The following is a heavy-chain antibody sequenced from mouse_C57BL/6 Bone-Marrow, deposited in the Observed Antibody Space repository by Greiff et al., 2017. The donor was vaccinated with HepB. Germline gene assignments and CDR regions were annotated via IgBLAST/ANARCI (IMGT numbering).Heavy chain of an antibody. CDR3: ARGVLNWSYAMDY. CDR1: GYTFTSYW. J-gene: IGHJ4*01. CDR2: IHPNSGST. Sequence: VQLQQPGAELVKPGASVKLSCKASGYTFTSYWMHWVKQRPGQGLEWIGMIHPNSGSTNYNEKFKSKATLTVDKSSSTAYMQLSSLTSEDSAVYYCARGVLNWSYAMDYWGQGTSVTVSS. D-gene: IGHD4-1*01. V-gene: IGHV1-64*01.